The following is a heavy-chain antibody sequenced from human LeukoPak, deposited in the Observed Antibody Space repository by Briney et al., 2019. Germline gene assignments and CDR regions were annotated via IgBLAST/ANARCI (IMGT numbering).Heavy chain of an antibody. V-gene: IGHV3-48*03. D-gene: IGHD5-12*01. Sequence: GGPLRLSCAASGFTFSSYEMNWVRQAPGKGLEWVSYISSSGSTIYYADSVKGRFTISRDNAKNSLYLQMNSLRAEDTAVYYCARQAPAILYSGYDWDFDYWGQGTLVTVSS. CDR1: GFTFSSYE. CDR2: ISSSGSTI. J-gene: IGHJ4*02. CDR3: ARQAPAILYSGYDWDFDY.